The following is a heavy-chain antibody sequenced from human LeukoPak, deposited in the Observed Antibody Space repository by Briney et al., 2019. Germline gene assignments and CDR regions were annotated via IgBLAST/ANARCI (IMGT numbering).Heavy chain of an antibody. Sequence: SETLSLTCTVSGGSISSYYWSWIRQPAGKGLEWIGRIYTSGSTNYNPSLKSRVTMSVDTSKNQFSLKLSSVTAADTAVYYCARGSETYYYDSSGYFHHWGQGTLVTVSS. CDR2: IYTSGST. CDR3: ARGSETYYYDSSGYFHH. J-gene: IGHJ1*01. V-gene: IGHV4-4*07. D-gene: IGHD3-22*01. CDR1: GGSISSYY.